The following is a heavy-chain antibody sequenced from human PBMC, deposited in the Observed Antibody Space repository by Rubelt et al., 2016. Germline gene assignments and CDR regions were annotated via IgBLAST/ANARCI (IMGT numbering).Heavy chain of an antibody. J-gene: IGHJ4*02. D-gene: IGHD3-22*01. Sequence: QVQLQQWGAGLLKPSETLSLTCAVYGGSFSGYYWSWIRQPPGKGLEWIGENNHSGSTNYNPSLKSRVTISVDTSKNQFSRKLSSVTAADTAVYYCARGKEGLGVTMMDYWGQGTLVTVSS. CDR3: ARGKEGLGVTMMDY. V-gene: IGHV4-34*01. CDR1: GGSFSGYY. CDR2: NNHSGST.